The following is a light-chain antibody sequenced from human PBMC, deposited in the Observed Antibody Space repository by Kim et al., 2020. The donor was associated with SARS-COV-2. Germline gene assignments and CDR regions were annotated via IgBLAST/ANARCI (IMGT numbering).Light chain of an antibody. CDR1: QDIANY. CDR2: AAS. V-gene: IGKV1-27*01. J-gene: IGKJ1*01. Sequence: DIQMTQSPSSLSASVGDGVTITCRASQDIANYLAWYQQKPGKVPKLLVYAASALKSGVPSRFSGRRSGTDFTLTISNLQPEDVATYYYRRYGNAPWTFGQWTKVDIK. CDR3: RRYGNAPWT.